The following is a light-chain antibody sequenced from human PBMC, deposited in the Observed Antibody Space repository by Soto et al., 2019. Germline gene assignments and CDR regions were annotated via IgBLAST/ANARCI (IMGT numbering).Light chain of an antibody. J-gene: IGKJ4*01. CDR2: AAS. CDR3: QPYYRYPPCLS. Sequence: AIRMTQSPSSFSASTGDRVTITCRASQGISSYLAWYQQKPGTAPKLLIYAASTLQSGVLSRFSGTGSGTDFSLTVSYLQSEDFATYYCQPYYRYPPCLSFGGGTKVEIK. CDR1: QGISSY. V-gene: IGKV1-8*01.